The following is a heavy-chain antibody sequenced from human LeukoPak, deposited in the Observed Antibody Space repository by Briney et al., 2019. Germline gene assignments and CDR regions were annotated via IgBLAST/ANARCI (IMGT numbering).Heavy chain of an antibody. Sequence: SETLSLTCAVYGGSFSGYYWSWIRQPPGKGLEWIGEINHSGSTNYNPSLKSRVTISVDTSKNQFSLKLSSVTAADTAVYYCASDSRRTPTYYFDYWGQGTLVTVSS. CDR2: INHSGST. V-gene: IGHV4-34*01. D-gene: IGHD4-23*01. CDR3: ASDSRRTPTYYFDY. J-gene: IGHJ4*02. CDR1: GGSFSGYY.